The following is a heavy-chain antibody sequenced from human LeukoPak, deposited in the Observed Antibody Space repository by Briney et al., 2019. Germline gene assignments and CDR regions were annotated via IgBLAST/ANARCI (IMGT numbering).Heavy chain of an antibody. V-gene: IGHV1-2*02. CDR3: ARRCDTSSYYTYYFDY. J-gene: IGHJ4*02. CDR1: GYTFTAYY. CDR2: INPNSGGT. Sequence: GASVTVSFTASGYTFTAYYIHWVRQAHGQGQEGMGWINPNSGGTNYAQKFQGRVPMTRDTSISTAYMELSRLRSDDTAVYFCARRCDTSSYYTYYFDYWGQGTLVTVSS. D-gene: IGHD3-22*01.